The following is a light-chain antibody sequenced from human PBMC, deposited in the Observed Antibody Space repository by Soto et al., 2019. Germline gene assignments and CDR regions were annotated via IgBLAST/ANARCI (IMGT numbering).Light chain of an antibody. CDR1: HTIIIW. CDR2: KAS. V-gene: IGKV1-5*03. CDR3: QHYNSYSEA. J-gene: IGKJ1*01. Sequence: IQMIHPPCPRSGSVGGRVTITCRASHTIIIWLAWYQQKPGKAPKLLIYKASTLKSGVPSRFSGSGSGTEFTLTISSLQPDDFATYYCQHYNSYSEAFGQGTKVDIK.